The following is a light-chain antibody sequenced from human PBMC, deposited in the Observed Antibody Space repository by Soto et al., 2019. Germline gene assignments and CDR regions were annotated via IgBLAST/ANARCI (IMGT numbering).Light chain of an antibody. J-gene: IGKJ1*01. V-gene: IGKV3-15*01. CDR2: GAF. CDR1: QSVTSN. CDR3: QQYNNWPRT. Sequence: EIVMTQSPATLSVSPGERATLYCRASQSVTSNLAWYQQKPGHSPRLLIYGAFTRATGVPARFSGFGSGTKFTLTISSLQSEDFAVYYCQQYNNWPRTFGQGTKVDIK.